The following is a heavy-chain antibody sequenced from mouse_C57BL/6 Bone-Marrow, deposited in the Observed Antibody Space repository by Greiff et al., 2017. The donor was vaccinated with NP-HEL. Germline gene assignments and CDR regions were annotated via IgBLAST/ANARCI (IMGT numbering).Heavy chain of an antibody. V-gene: IGHV14-4*01. J-gene: IGHJ2*01. Sequence: EVMLVESGAELVRPGASVKLSCTASGFNIKDDYMHWVKQRPEQGLEWIGWIDPENGDTEYASKFQGKATITADTSSNTAYLQLSSLTSEDTAVYYCTTDDGCYFDYWGQGTTLTVSS. CDR1: GFNIKDDY. CDR3: TTDDGCYFDY. CDR2: IDPENGDT. D-gene: IGHD2-3*01.